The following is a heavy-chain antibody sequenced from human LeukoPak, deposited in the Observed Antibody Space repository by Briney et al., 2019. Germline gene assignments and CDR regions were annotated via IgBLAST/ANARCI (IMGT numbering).Heavy chain of an antibody. V-gene: IGHV4-30-4*08. Sequence: SETLSLTCTVSGGSISSGDYYWSWVRQPPGKGLEWIGYIYYSGSTYYNPSLKSRVTISVDTSKNQFSLKLSSVTAADTAVYYCARGIPNWFDPWGQGTLVTVSS. CDR3: ARGIPNWFDP. D-gene: IGHD5-18*01. J-gene: IGHJ5*02. CDR2: IYYSGST. CDR1: GGSISSGDYY.